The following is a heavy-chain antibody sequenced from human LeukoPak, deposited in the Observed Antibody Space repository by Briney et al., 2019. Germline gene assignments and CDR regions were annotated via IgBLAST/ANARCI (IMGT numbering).Heavy chain of an antibody. V-gene: IGHV3-53*01. CDR2: IYSGGST. CDR3: ARGGGWNAVEYLDY. J-gene: IGHJ4*02. CDR1: GFTFSSYS. Sequence: GGSLRLSCAASGFTFSSYSMNWVRQAPGKGLEWVSVIYSGGSTYYADSVKGRFTISRDNSKNTLYLQMNSLRAEDTAVDYFARGGGWNAVEYLDYWGQGTLVTVS. D-gene: IGHD1-1*01.